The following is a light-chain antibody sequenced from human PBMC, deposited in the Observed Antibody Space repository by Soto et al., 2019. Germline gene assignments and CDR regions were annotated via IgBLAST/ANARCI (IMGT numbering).Light chain of an antibody. Sequence: IVLTXSPAXXSXSPAARSIVSCRASQSVSSYLAWFQQKPGQAPRLLIYDASNRATGIPARFSGSGSGTDFTLTISSLEPEDFAVYYCQQRSNWPPTFGQGSKVDI. J-gene: IGKJ1*01. CDR1: QSVSSY. V-gene: IGKV3-11*01. CDR2: DAS. CDR3: QQRSNWPPT.